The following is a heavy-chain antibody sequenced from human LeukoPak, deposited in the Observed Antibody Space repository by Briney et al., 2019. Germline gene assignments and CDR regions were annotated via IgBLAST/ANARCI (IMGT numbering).Heavy chain of an antibody. V-gene: IGHV1-46*01. D-gene: IGHD3-22*01. CDR2: INPSGGST. J-gene: IGHJ4*02. CDR3: ARAPRYYYDSSGYNGVFH. Sequence: ASVKVSCKASGYTFTSYYMHWVRQAPGQGLEWMGIINPSGGSTSYAQKFQGRVTMTRDTSTSSVYMELSSLRSEDTAVYYCARAPRYYYDSSGYNGVFHWGQGTLVTVSS. CDR1: GYTFTSYY.